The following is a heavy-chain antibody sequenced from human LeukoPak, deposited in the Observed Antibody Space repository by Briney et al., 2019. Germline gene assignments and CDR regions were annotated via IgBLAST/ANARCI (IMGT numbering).Heavy chain of an antibody. Sequence: PSETLSLTCTVSGNSISSGDYYWSWIRQPAGKGLEWIGEINHSGSTNYNPSLKSRVTISVNTSKNQFSLKLSSVTAADTAVYYCARRRGLYYYGLGAFDIWGQGTMVTVFS. J-gene: IGHJ3*02. D-gene: IGHD3-10*01. V-gene: IGHV4-61*10. CDR1: GNSISSGDYY. CDR2: INHSGST. CDR3: ARRRGLYYYGLGAFDI.